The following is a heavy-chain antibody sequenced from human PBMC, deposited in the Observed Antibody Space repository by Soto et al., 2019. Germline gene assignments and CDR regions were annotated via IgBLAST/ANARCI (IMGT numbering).Heavy chain of an antibody. CDR1: GFTFSSYA. CDR3: AKDLNKYSGYDQYFDY. Sequence: GGSLRLSCAASGFTFSSYAMSWVRQAPGKGLEWVSAISGSGGSTYYADSVKGRFTISRDNSKNTLYLQMNSLRAEDTAVYYCAKDLNKYSGYDQYFDYWGQGTLVTVSS. V-gene: IGHV3-23*01. D-gene: IGHD5-12*01. J-gene: IGHJ4*02. CDR2: ISGSGGST.